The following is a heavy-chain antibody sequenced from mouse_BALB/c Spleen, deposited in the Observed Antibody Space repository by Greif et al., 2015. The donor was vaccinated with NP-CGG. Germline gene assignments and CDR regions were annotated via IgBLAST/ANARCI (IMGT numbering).Heavy chain of an antibody. CDR2: IYPGNVNT. Sequence: VQLQQSGPELVKPGASVRISCKASGYTFTSYYIHWVKQRPGQGLEWIGWIYPGNVNTKYNEKFKGKATLTADRSSSTAYMQLSSLTSEDSAVYFCARGGYGNWFAYWGQGTLVTVSA. CDR1: GYTFTSYY. CDR3: ARGGYGNWFAY. V-gene: IGHV1S56*01. J-gene: IGHJ3*01. D-gene: IGHD2-1*01.